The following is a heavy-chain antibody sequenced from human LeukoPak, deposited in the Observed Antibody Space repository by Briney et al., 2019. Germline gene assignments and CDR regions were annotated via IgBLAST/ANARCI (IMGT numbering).Heavy chain of an antibody. J-gene: IGHJ4*02. D-gene: IGHD5-12*01. CDR1: GYTFTSYG. V-gene: IGHV1-18*01. CDR2: ISAYNGNT. CDR3: ARGWLRFPPLDY. Sequence: ASVKVSCKASGYTFTSYGSGWVRQAPGQGLEWMGWISAYNGNTTYAQKLQGRVTMTTDTSTSTDYMELRSLRSDDTAVYYCARGWLRFPPLDYWGQGTLVTVSS.